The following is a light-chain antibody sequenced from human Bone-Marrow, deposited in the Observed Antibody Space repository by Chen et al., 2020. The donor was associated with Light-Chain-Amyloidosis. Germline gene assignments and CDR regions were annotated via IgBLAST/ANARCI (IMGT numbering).Light chain of an antibody. CDR3: QSADSSGTYEVI. V-gene: IGLV3-25*03. Sequence: SYELTQPPSVSVSPGQTARITCSGDDLPTKYAYWYQQKPGQAPVLVIHRDTERPSGISARFSGSSSGTTATLTISGVQAEDEADYHCQSADSSGTYEVIFGGGTKPTVL. CDR2: RDT. CDR1: DLPTKY. J-gene: IGLJ2*01.